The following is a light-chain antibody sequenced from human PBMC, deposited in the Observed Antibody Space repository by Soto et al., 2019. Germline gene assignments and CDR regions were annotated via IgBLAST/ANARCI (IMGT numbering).Light chain of an antibody. V-gene: IGKV3-20*01. Sequence: EIVLTQSQGTLSLSPGERATLSCRASQSVSNNYLAWYQRKPGQAPRLLIYGASYRATDIPGRFSGSGSGTDFTLTITRLEPEDSAVYYCQQYGSSPPTFGQGTKVEIK. CDR3: QQYGSSPPT. CDR2: GAS. J-gene: IGKJ1*01. CDR1: QSVSNNY.